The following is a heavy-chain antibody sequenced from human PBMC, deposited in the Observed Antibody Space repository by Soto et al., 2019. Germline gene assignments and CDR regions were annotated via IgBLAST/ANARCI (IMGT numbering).Heavy chain of an antibody. CDR1: GYRFTSYW. CDR2: IFPSDSDT. J-gene: IGHJ5*02. D-gene: IGHD3-22*01. CDR3: ARKDKSGYFNWFDT. Sequence: GESLKISCRTSGYRFTSYWIAWVRQMPGKGLEWMGIIFPSDSDTRYSPSFQGQVTISADRSTSTVFLQWASLKDSDTAVYFCARKDKSGYFNWFDTWGQGTLVTVSS. V-gene: IGHV5-51*01.